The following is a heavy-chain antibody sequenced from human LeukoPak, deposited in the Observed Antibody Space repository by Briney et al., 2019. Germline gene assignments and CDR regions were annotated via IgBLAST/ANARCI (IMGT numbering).Heavy chain of an antibody. V-gene: IGHV3-30*02. J-gene: IGHJ4*02. CDR2: IRYDGSNK. D-gene: IGHD3-22*01. Sequence: GGSLRLSCAASGFTFSSYGMHWVRQAPGKGLEWVAFIRYDGSNKYYADSVKGRFTISRDNSKNTLYLQMNSLRAEDTAVYYCAKEMFGLYYYDSSPPIDYWGQGTLVTVSS. CDR1: GFTFSSYG. CDR3: AKEMFGLYYYDSSPPIDY.